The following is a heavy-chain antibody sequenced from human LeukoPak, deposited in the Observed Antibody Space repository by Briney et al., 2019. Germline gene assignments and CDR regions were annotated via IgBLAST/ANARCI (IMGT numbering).Heavy chain of an antibody. CDR3: ARGNYYGMDV. J-gene: IGHJ6*02. V-gene: IGHV3-23*01. Sequence: PGGSLRLSCAASGFTFSSYAMSWVRQAPGKGLEWVSAISGSDGSSTSYADSVKGRFTISRDNATLYLQMNSLRAEDTAVYYCARGNYYGMDVWGQGTTVTVSS. CDR2: ISGSDGSST. CDR1: GFTFSSYA.